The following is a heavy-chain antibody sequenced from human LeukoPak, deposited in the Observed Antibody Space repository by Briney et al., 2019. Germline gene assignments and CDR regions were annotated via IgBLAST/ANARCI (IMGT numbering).Heavy chain of an antibody. CDR1: GYTLTELS. CDR3: ATTKYSSGWYPIAPWVY. V-gene: IGHV1-24*01. CDR2: FDPEDGET. J-gene: IGHJ4*02. D-gene: IGHD6-19*01. Sequence: GASVKVSCKVSGYTLTELSMHWVRQAPGKGLEWMGGFDPEDGETIYAQKFQGRVTMTEDTSTDTAYMELSSLRSEDTAVYYCATTKYSSGWYPIAPWVYWGQGTLVTVSS.